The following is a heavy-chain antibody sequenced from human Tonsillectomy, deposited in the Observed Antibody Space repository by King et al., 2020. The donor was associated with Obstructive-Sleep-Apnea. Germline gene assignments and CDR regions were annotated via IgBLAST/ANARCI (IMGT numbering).Heavy chain of an antibody. D-gene: IGHD6-19*01. CDR1: GFNFDDYA. CDR2: INWNSGSR. V-gene: IGHV3-9*01. CDR3: AKDLSSGWYKGCDY. Sequence: QLVQSGGGLVQPGRSLRLSCAASGFNFDDYAMHWVRQAPGKGLERVSGINWNSGSRGYADSVKGRFTISRDNAKNLVFLQMNSLRTGDTALYYCAKDLSSGWYKGCDYWGQGTLVTVSS. J-gene: IGHJ4*02.